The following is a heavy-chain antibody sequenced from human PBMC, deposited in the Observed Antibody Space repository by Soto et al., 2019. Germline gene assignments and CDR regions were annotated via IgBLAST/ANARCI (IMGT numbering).Heavy chain of an antibody. CDR1: GGTFSSYA. CDR3: ARVDTVTTRTYYGMDV. V-gene: IGHV1-69*01. D-gene: IGHD4-17*01. Sequence: QVQLVQSGAEVKKPGSSVKVSCKASGGTFSSYAISWVRQAPGQGLEWMGGVIPIFGTANYAQKFQGRVTITADESTSTAYMELSSLRSEDTAVYYCARVDTVTTRTYYGMDVWGQGTTVTVSS. J-gene: IGHJ6*02. CDR2: VIPIFGTA.